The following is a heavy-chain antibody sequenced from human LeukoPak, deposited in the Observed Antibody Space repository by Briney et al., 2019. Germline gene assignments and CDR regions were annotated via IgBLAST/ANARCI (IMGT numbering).Heavy chain of an antibody. CDR2: INTNTGTP. J-gene: IGHJ4*02. D-gene: IGHD3-22*01. V-gene: IGHV7-4-1*02. CDR3: AKDRYFYESIFDH. Sequence: ASVKVSCKASGYTFTNYAVNWVRQAPGQGLEWMGWINTNTGTPTYAQGFTGRFVFSLDTSASTIYLQINSLKAEDTAVYYSAKDRYFYESIFDHWGQGTLVTVSS. CDR1: GYTFTNYA.